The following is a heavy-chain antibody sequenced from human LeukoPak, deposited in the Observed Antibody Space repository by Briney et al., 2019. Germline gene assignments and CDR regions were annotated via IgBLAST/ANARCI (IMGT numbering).Heavy chain of an antibody. D-gene: IGHD1-26*01. V-gene: IGHV4-34*01. J-gene: IGHJ4*02. CDR3: ARLLKGQWELLDY. CDR2: INHSGSS. CDR1: GGSFSGYY. Sequence: PSETLSLTCAVYGGSFSGYYWSWIRQPPGKGLEWIGEINHSGSSNYNSSLKSRVSISVDTSKNQFSLKLSSVTAADTAVYYCARLLKGQWELLDYWGQGTLVTVSS.